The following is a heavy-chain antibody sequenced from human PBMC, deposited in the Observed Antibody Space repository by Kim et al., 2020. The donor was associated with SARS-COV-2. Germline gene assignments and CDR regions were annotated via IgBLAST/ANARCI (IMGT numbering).Heavy chain of an antibody. CDR3: ARGHYGMDV. Sequence: GGSLRLSCAASGFTFSGYDMHWVRQATGKGLEWVSAIGTAGETYYPGSVKGRFTISRVNAKNSLYLQMNSRGAGDTAVYYCARGHYGMDVWGQGTTVTVSS. J-gene: IGHJ6*02. CDR2: IGTAGET. CDR1: GFTFSGYD. V-gene: IGHV3-13*01.